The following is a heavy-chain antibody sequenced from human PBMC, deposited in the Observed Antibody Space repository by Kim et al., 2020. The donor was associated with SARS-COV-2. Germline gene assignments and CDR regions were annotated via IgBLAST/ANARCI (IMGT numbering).Heavy chain of an antibody. CDR2: IVSGGGST. J-gene: IGHJ2*01. V-gene: IGHV3-23*01. Sequence: GGSLRLSCAASGFTFNIHAMTWVCQGPGKGLEWVSAIVSGGGSTTYADSVKYRFTISRDNSKNVLYLEMNSLRAEDTAIYYCARDRVVGATNWYFDLWGRGTLITVSS. CDR1: GFTFNIHA. D-gene: IGHD1-26*01. CDR3: ARDRVVGATNWYFDL.